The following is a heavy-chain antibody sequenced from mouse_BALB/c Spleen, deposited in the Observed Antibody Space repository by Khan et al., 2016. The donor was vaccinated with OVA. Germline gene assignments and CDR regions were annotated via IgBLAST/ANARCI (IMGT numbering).Heavy chain of an antibody. J-gene: IGHJ4*01. CDR2: INPYNGDT. D-gene: IGHD2-14*01. CDR1: GYSFTGYF. CDR3: GRYDGIYYYAIDY. V-gene: IGHV1-37*01. Sequence: VQLKQSGPELVKPGASVKISCKASGYSFTGYFMNWVKQSPGKSLEWIGRINPYNGDTFYNQKFKGKATLTVDKSSSTAHMELLSLTSEDSAVYYCGRYDGIYYYAIDYWGQGTSVTVSA.